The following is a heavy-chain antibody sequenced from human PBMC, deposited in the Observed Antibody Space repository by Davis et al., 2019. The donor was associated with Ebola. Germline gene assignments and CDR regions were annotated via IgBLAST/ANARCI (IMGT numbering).Heavy chain of an antibody. J-gene: IGHJ5*02. CDR1: GDSVSSNSVT. CDR3: ARAVRARYNWFDP. Sequence: HSQTLSLTCAISGDSVSSNSVTWNWIRQSPSRGLEWLGRTYYESKWSNDYALSVKSRITINPDTSKNHFSLQLKSVTPEDTAVYYCARAVRARYNWFDPWGQGSPVTVSS. D-gene: IGHD6-19*01. V-gene: IGHV6-1*01. CDR2: TYYESKWSN.